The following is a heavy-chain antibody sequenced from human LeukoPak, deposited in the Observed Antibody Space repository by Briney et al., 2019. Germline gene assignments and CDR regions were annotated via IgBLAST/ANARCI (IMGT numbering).Heavy chain of an antibody. CDR1: GGSISSYY. CDR2: IYYSGST. V-gene: IGHV4-59*01. D-gene: IGHD2-2*01. CDR3: AVGVPAAILGY. Sequence: SETLSLTCTVSGGSISSYYWSWIRQPPGKGLEWIGYIYYSGSTNYNPSLKSRVTKSVDTSKNQFSLKLSSVTAADTAVYYCAVGVPAAILGYWGQGTLVTVSS. J-gene: IGHJ4*02.